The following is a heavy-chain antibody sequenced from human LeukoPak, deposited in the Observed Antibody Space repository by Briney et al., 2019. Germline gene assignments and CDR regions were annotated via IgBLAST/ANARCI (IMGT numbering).Heavy chain of an antibody. D-gene: IGHD3-10*01. CDR1: GYTFTSYD. CDR3: ARIMVRDLNWFDP. V-gene: IGHV1-8*01. CDR2: MNPNSGNT. J-gene: IGHJ5*02. Sequence: GASVKVSRKASGYTFTSYDINWVRQATGQGLEWMGWMNPNSGNTGYAQKFQGRVTMTRNTSISTAYMELSSLRSEDTAVYYCARIMVRDLNWFDPWGQGTLVTVSS.